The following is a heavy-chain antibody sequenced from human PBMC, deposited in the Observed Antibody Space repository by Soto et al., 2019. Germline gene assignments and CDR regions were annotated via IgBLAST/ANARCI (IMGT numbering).Heavy chain of an antibody. J-gene: IGHJ4*02. Sequence: QVQLVESGGGVVQPGRSLRLSCAASGFTFSTYGIHWVRQAPGKGLEWVAVISFDGSNKYYADSVKGRFTISRDNSKNTLYLQMNSLRAEDTAVYYCAKDWAPSSAAYYFDYWGQGTLVTVSS. D-gene: IGHD6-19*01. CDR1: GFTFSTYG. V-gene: IGHV3-30*18. CDR3: AKDWAPSSAAYYFDY. CDR2: ISFDGSNK.